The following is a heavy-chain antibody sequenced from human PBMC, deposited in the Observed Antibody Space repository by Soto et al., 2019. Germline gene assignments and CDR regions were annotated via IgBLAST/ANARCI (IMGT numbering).Heavy chain of an antibody. D-gene: IGHD6-13*01. CDR2: ISSDGSRK. V-gene: IGHV3-30*03. J-gene: IGHJ4*02. Sequence: QVQLVESGGGVVQPGRSLRLSCAASGFTFGNFGIHWVRQAPGKGLEWVADISSDGSRKFYADSVKGRFTISRDNFKNTLYLQVNRLRTEETTAYLGARGCSGGTTGLDFDIWGQEILINVSS. CDR3: ARGCSGGTTGLDFDI. CDR1: GFTFGNFG.